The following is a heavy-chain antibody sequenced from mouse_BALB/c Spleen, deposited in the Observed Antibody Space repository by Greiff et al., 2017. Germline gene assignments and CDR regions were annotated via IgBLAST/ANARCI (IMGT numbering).Heavy chain of an antibody. CDR3: ASLASFAY. J-gene: IGHJ3*01. Sequence: EVQVVESGGGLVKPGGSLKLSCAASGFTFSSYAMSWVRQTPEKRLEWVATISSGGSYTYYPDSVKGRFTISRDNAKNTLYLQMSSLRSEDTAMYYCASLASFAYWGQGTLVTVSA. CDR2: ISSGGSYT. CDR1: GFTFSSYA. V-gene: IGHV5-9-3*01.